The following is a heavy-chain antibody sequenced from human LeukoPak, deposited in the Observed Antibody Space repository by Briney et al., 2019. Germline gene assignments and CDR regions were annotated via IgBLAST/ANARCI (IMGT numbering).Heavy chain of an antibody. CDR3: ARDRDPNYDFWSVPMRFDP. V-gene: IGHV1-2*02. J-gene: IGHJ5*02. Sequence: ASVKVSCKASGGTFSSYAISWVRQAPGQGLEWMGWINPNSGDTYFAQKFQGRVTMTRDTSVSTAYMELSRLRSDDTAVYYCARDRDPNYDFWSVPMRFDPWGQGTLVTVSS. D-gene: IGHD3-3*01. CDR1: GGTFSSYA. CDR2: INPNSGDT.